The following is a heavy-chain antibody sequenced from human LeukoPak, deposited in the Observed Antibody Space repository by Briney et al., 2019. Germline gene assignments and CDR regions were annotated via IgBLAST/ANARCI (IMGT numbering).Heavy chain of an antibody. CDR3: ARDKHDYGGNHNWFDP. CDR2: IYYSGST. CDR1: GGSISSGDYY. V-gene: IGHV4-30-4*01. J-gene: IGHJ5*02. D-gene: IGHD4-23*01. Sequence: PSETLSLTCTVSGGSISSGDYYWSWIRQPPGKGLEWIGYIYYSGSTYYNPSLKSRVTISVDTSKNQFSLRLGSVTAADTAVYYCARDKHDYGGNHNWFDPWGQGTLVTVSS.